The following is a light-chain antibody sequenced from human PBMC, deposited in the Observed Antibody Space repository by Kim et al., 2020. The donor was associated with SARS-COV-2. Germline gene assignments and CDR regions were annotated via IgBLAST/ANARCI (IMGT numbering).Light chain of an antibody. V-gene: IGLV7-46*01. CDR3: LLSYSGARGV. CDR2: DTS. CDR1: TGAVTSGHY. J-gene: IGLJ2*01. Sequence: QAVVTQEPSLTVSPGGTVTLTCGSSTGAVTSGHYPYWFQQKPGQAPRTLIYDTSNKHSWTPARFSGSLLGGKAALTLSGAQPEDEAEYYCLLSYSGARGVFGAGTNMTAL.